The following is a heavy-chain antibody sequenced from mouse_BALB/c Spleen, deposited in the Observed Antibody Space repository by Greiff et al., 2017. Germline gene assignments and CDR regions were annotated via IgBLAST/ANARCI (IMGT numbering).Heavy chain of an antibody. CDR1: GFTFSSYT. V-gene: IGHV5-6-4*01. CDR2: ISSGGSYT. Sequence: EVQRVESGGGLVKPGGSLKLSCAASGFTFSSYTMSWVRQTPEKRLEWVATISSGGSYTYYPDSVKGRFTISRDNAKNTLYLQMSSLKSEDTAMYYCTRDKYGNYYGAWFAYWGQGTLVTVSA. CDR3: TRDKYGNYYGAWFAY. D-gene: IGHD2-10*02. J-gene: IGHJ3*01.